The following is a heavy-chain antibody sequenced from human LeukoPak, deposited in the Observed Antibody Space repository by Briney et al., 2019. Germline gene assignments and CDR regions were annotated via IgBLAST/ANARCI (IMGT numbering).Heavy chain of an antibody. CDR3: ARGGYIYGFDH. D-gene: IGHD5-18*01. J-gene: IGHJ4*02. CDR1: GYTLTTYA. Sequence: ASVKVSCRASGYTLTTYAIHWVRQAPGQSLEWMGRINTGNGNTKYLEKLQDRVTITRDTSASTAYMELSSLRSEDTAVYYCARGGYIYGFDHWGQGTLVTVSS. CDR2: INTGNGNT. V-gene: IGHV1-3*04.